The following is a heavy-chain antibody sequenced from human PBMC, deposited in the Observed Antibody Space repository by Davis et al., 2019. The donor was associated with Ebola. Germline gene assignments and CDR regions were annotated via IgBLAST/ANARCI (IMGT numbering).Heavy chain of an antibody. V-gene: IGHV1-69*13. Sequence: SVKVSCKASEGTFSSFALGWVRQRPGQGLEWMGGIIPMFRSANYAQKFQGRITITADESTRTVYMVLSRLRSDDTAVYYCARDWSGYWGQGTLVTVSS. J-gene: IGHJ4*02. D-gene: IGHD3-3*01. CDR3: ARDWSGY. CDR1: EGTFSSFA. CDR2: IIPMFRSA.